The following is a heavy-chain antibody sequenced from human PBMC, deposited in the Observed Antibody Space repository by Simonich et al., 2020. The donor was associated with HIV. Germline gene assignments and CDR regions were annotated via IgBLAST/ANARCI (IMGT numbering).Heavy chain of an antibody. CDR3: ARRGGTYQGIYFDY. Sequence: QLQLQESGPGLVKPSETLSLTCTVSGGSISSSSYYWGWIRQPPGKGLEWVGSIYDSGCTYDDPCLKSRVTISVDTSKNRFSLKLRSVTAADTAVYYCARRGGTYQGIYFDYWGQGTLGTVSS. CDR2: IYDSGCT. CDR1: GGSISSSSYY. V-gene: IGHV4-39*01. J-gene: IGHJ4*02. D-gene: IGHD1-26*01.